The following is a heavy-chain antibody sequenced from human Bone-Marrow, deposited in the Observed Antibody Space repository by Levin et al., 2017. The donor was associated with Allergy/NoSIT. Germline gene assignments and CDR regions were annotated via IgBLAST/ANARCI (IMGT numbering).Heavy chain of an antibody. CDR2: ISYDGSNK. CDR3: ARDRVQLWFNYFDY. V-gene: IGHV3-30-3*01. CDR1: GFTFSSYA. Sequence: GGSLRLSCAASGFTFSSYAMHWVRQAPGKGLEWVAVISYDGSNKYYADSVKGRFTISRDNSKNTLYLQMNSLRAEDTAVYYCARDRVQLWFNYFDYWGQGTLVTVSS. J-gene: IGHJ4*02. D-gene: IGHD5-18*01.